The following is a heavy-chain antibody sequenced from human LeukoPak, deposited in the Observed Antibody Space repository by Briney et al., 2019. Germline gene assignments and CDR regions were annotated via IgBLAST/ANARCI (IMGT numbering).Heavy chain of an antibody. CDR3: ARAGEMATINYFDY. J-gene: IGHJ4*02. D-gene: IGHD5-24*01. Sequence: GGSLRLSCAASGFTFSSYSMNWVRQAPGKGLEWVSSISSSSSYIYYADSVKGRFTIPRDNAKNSLYLQMNSLRAEDTAVYYCARAGEMATINYFDYWGQGTLVTVSS. CDR1: GFTFSSYS. CDR2: ISSSSSYI. V-gene: IGHV3-21*01.